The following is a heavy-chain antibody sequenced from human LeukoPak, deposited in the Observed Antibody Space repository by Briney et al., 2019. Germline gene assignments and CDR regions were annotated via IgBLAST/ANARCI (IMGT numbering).Heavy chain of an antibody. J-gene: IGHJ4*02. CDR1: GFAFSSYG. D-gene: IGHD3-9*01. CDR3: ARDGFLTGNFDY. V-gene: IGHV3-33*01. CDR2: IWYDGSNK. Sequence: GGSLRLCCEASGFAFSSYGMPWVRQAPGKGLEWVAGIWYDGSNKDYADPVKGRFTISRDNSKNTLYLQMNSLRAEDTAVYYCARDGFLTGNFDYWGQGTLVTVSS.